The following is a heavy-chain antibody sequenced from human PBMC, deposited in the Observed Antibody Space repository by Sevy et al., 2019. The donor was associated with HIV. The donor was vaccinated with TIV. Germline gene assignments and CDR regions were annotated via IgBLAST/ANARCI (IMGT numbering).Heavy chain of an antibody. J-gene: IGHJ6*02. Sequence: GGSLRLSCAASGFTFSNAWMSRVRQAPGKGLEWVGRIKSKSDGGTTDYAEPVKGRFTISRDDSKNTLYLQMNSLKTEDTAVYYCTTYYDYVWGSYRPLDYYYGMDVWGQGTTVTVSS. CDR1: GFTFSNAW. V-gene: IGHV3-15*01. D-gene: IGHD3-16*02. CDR2: IKSKSDGGTT. CDR3: TTYYDYVWGSYRPLDYYYGMDV.